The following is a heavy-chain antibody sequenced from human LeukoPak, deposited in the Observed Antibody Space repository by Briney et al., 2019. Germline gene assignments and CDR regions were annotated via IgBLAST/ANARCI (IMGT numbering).Heavy chain of an antibody. CDR1: GYTFTSYG. D-gene: IGHD3-10*01. Sequence: ASVTVSCKASGYTFTSYGISWVRQAPGQGLEWMGWISAYNGNTNYAQKLQGRVTMTTDTSTSTAYMELRSLRSDDAAVYYCARDRRSILCFGEIPSLNYYYYYGMDVWGQGTTVTVSS. J-gene: IGHJ6*02. V-gene: IGHV1-18*01. CDR3: ARDRRSILCFGEIPSLNYYYYYGMDV. CDR2: ISAYNGNT.